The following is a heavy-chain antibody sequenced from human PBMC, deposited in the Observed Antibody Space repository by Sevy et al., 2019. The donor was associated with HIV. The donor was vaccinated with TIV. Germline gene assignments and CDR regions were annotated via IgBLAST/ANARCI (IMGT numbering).Heavy chain of an antibody. Sequence: GGSLRLSCTASGFTFGDYAMSWVRQAPGKGLEWVGFIRSKAYGGTTEYAASVKGRFTISRDDSKSIAYLQMNSLKTEDTAVYYCTRDLIRDFWSGYLDYWGQGTLVTVSS. CDR3: TRDLIRDFWSGYLDY. CDR2: IRSKAYGGTT. CDR1: GFTFGDYA. D-gene: IGHD3-3*01. J-gene: IGHJ4*02. V-gene: IGHV3-49*04.